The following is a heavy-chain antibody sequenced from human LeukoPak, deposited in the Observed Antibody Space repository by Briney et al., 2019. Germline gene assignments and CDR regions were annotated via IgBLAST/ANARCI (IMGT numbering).Heavy chain of an antibody. CDR2: INPNSGDT. Sequence: ASVKVSCKASGYTFTGYHMHWVRQAPGQGLEWMGRINPNSGDTNYAQKFQGRVTMTRDTSISTAYMELSRLRSDDTAVYYCARDYCSSTGCLFDYWGQGTLVTVSS. D-gene: IGHD2-2*01. CDR3: ARDYCSSTGCLFDY. CDR1: GYTFTGYH. J-gene: IGHJ4*02. V-gene: IGHV1-2*06.